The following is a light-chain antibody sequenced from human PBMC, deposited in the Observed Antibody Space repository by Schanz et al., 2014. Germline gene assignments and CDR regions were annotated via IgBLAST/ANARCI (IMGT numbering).Light chain of an antibody. Sequence: QSVLTQPPSVSAAPGQKVTISCSGSSSNIGNNYVSWYQHLPGTAPKLLIYDTSKRPSGIPDRFSGSKSGTSATLGITGLQTGDEADFYCGTWDSSLSAVVFGGGTKLTVL. J-gene: IGLJ2*01. CDR1: SSNIGNNY. CDR2: DTS. CDR3: GTWDSSLSAVV. V-gene: IGLV1-51*01.